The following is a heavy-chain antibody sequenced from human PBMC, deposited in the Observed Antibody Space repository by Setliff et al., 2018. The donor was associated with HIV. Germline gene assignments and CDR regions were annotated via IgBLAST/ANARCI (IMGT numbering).Heavy chain of an antibody. CDR2: IYSTGDT. D-gene: IGHD3-22*01. CDR3: ARVRLTMIMMVDYFDP. V-gene: IGHV4-4*07. CDR1: GGSISNFY. Sequence: PSETLSLTCSVSGGSISNFYWSWIRQPPGKGLEWVGHIYSTGDTNYNPSLKSRVTLSADTSKNQLSLSLTSVTAADTAVYYCARVRLTMIMMVDYFDPWGQGTLVTVSS. J-gene: IGHJ5*02.